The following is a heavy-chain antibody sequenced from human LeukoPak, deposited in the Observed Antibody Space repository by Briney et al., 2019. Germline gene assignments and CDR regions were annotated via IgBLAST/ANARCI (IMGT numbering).Heavy chain of an antibody. J-gene: IGHJ2*01. Sequence: SETLSLTCTVSGGSISSGDYYWSWIRQPPGKGLEWIGYIYYSGSTYYNPSLKSRVTISVDTSKNQFSLKLSSVTAADTAVYYCARAPLYYYDSSGYWYFDLWGRGTLVTVSS. D-gene: IGHD3-22*01. V-gene: IGHV4-30-4*01. CDR1: GGSISSGDYY. CDR2: IYYSGST. CDR3: ARAPLYYYDSSGYWYFDL.